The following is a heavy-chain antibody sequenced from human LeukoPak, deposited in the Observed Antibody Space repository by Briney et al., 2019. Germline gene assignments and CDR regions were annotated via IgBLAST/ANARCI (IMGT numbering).Heavy chain of an antibody. CDR3: ARHLYSSGWYGGGWFDP. V-gene: IGHV4-38-2*02. D-gene: IGHD6-19*01. CDR1: GYSISSGYY. J-gene: IGHJ5*02. Sequence: PSETLSLTCTVSGYSISSGYYWGWIRQPPGKGLDWIGTIYYSGSTDYSPSLKSRVTISVDTSKNQFSLKLSSVTAADTAVYYCARHLYSSGWYGGGWFDPWGQGTLVTVSS. CDR2: IYYSGST.